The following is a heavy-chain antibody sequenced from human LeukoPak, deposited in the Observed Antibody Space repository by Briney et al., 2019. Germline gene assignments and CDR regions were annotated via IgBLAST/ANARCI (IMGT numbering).Heavy chain of an antibody. CDR1: GGSFSGYY. D-gene: IGHD6-6*01. CDR2: INHSGST. Sequence: PSETLSLTCAVYGGSFSGYYWSWIRQPPEKGLECIGEINHSGSTNYNPSLKSRVTISVDTSKNQFSLKLSSVTAADTAVYYCARGLGFSISARHHYYYMDVWGKGTTVTVSS. J-gene: IGHJ6*03. CDR3: ARGLGFSISARHHYYYMDV. V-gene: IGHV4-34*01.